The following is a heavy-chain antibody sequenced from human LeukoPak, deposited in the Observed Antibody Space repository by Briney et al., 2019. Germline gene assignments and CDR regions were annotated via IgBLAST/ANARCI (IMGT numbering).Heavy chain of an antibody. V-gene: IGHV3-21*01. Sequence: GGSLRLSCAASGFTFSSYSMNWVRQAPGKGLEWVSSISSSSSYIYYADSVKGRFTISRDNAKNSLYLQMNSLRAEDTAVYYCARSYSGSYQYYFDYWGQGTLVTVSS. CDR3: ARSYSGSYQYYFDY. D-gene: IGHD1-26*01. CDR2: ISSSSSYI. J-gene: IGHJ4*02. CDR1: GFTFSSYS.